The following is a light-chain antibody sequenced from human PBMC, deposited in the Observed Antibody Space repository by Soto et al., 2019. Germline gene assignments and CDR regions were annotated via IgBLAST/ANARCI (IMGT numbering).Light chain of an antibody. J-gene: IGLJ1*01. CDR2: DVT. V-gene: IGLV2-11*01. CDR1: SSDVGGYNH. Sequence: QSALTQPRSVSGSPGQSVTMSCTGTSSDVGGYNHVAWYQQHPGKAPKLIIYDVTKRPSGVPDRFSGSKSGNTASLTISGLQAEDEADYYCSSYAGSYTYVFAIGTQLTVL. CDR3: SSYAGSYTYV.